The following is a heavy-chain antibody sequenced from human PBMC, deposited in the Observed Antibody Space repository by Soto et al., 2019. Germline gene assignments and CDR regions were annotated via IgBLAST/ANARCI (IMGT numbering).Heavy chain of an antibody. D-gene: IGHD3-10*01. CDR3: ATADRIQWLMPTLY. V-gene: IGHV3-21*01. J-gene: IGHJ4*02. CDR1: GFTFSTFT. CDR2: ISSSSTYI. Sequence: VGFMRLSCAASGFTFSTFTMNWVRKDTGKGPEWVSCISSSSTYIYYADSVKGRFTVSRDNARNSLYLQMNSLRADDTAVYYCATADRIQWLMPTLYCGQGTLVTVSS.